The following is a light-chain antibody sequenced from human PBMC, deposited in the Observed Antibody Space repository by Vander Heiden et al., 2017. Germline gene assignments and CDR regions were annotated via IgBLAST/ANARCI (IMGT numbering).Light chain of an antibody. CDR3: QQCGSSPPWT. V-gene: IGKV3-20*01. CDR1: QGVISRY. Sequence: EIVLTQSPGHLSRSPGERATRSCRASQGVISRYLAWYQQKPGHAPRLLIYGASTRTADTPDRFSGSGSGTDFTLTISGLEPEDSAVYYCQQCGSSPPWTFGQGTTVEIK. J-gene: IGKJ1*01. CDR2: GAS.